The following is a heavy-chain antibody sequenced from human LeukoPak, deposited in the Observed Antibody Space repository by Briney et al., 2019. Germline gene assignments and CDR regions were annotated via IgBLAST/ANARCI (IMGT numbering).Heavy chain of an antibody. Sequence: GGSLRLSCAASGFTFINYGMHWVRQAPGKGLEWMAFIRYDGNNKYYADSVKGRFTISRDNSKNTLFLQMNSLRAEDTAVYYCAKEAQGCSITSCYFDSWGQGTLVTLSS. D-gene: IGHD2-2*01. J-gene: IGHJ4*02. CDR2: IRYDGNNK. CDR1: GFTFINYG. V-gene: IGHV3-30*02. CDR3: AKEAQGCSITSCYFDS.